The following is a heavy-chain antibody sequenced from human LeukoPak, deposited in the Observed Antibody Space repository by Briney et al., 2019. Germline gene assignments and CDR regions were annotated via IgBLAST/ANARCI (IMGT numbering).Heavy chain of an antibody. CDR3: ARGSVWGELLIHRQYYFDY. Sequence: SGTLSLTCAVSGGSISSSNWWSWVRQPPGKGLEWIGEIYHSGSTNYNPSLKSRVTISVDTSKNQFSLKLSSVTAADTAVYYCARGSVWGELLIHRQYYFDYWGQGTLVTVSS. D-gene: IGHD1-26*01. J-gene: IGHJ4*02. V-gene: IGHV4-4*02. CDR1: GGSISSSNW. CDR2: IYHSGST.